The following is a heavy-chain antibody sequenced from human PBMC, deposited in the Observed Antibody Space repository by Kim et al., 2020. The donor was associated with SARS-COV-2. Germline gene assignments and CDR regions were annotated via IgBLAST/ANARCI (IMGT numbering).Heavy chain of an antibody. J-gene: IGHJ4*02. CDR2: INPNSGGT. CDR1: GYTFTGYH. CDR3: ARGFSGSNSGH. V-gene: IGHV1-2*02. Sequence: ASVKVSCKASGYTFTGYHIHWVRQATGQGLEWMGWINPNSGGTNYAQKFQGRVTMTRDTSISTAYMDLSSLRSDDTAVYYCARGFSGSNSGHWGQGTLVTVSS. D-gene: IGHD1-26*01.